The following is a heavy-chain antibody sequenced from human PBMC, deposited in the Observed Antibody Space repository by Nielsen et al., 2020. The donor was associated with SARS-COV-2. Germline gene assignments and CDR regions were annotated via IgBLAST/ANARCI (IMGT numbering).Heavy chain of an antibody. J-gene: IGHJ5*02. CDR2: IYPGDSDT. CDR1: GYSFTSYW. Sequence: GESLKISCQGSGYSFTSYWIGWVRQMPGKGLEWGGLIYPGDSDTRYSPSFQGQVTISADKSISTAYLQWSSLKASDTAMYYCARLGLRGAAAGTSWFDPWGQGTLVTVSS. D-gene: IGHD6-13*01. CDR3: ARLGLRGAAAGTSWFDP. V-gene: IGHV5-51*01.